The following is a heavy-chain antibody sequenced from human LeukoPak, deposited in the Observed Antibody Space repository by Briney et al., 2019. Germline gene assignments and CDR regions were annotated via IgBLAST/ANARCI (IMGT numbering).Heavy chain of an antibody. D-gene: IGHD3-3*01. CDR1: GFTFSSYA. CDR2: ISGSGGST. V-gene: IGHV3-23*01. J-gene: IGHJ4*02. CDR3: AKGSTNWIFGVVIIPVDY. Sequence: TGGSLRLSCAASGFTFSSYAMSWVRQAPGKGLEWVSAISGSGGSTYYADSVKGRFTISRDNSKNTLYLQMNSLRAEDTAVYYCAKGSTNWIFGVVIIPVDYWGQGTLVTVSS.